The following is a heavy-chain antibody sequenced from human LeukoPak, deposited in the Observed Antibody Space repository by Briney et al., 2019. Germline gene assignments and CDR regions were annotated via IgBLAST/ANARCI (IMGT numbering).Heavy chain of an antibody. CDR1: GFTFDDYA. CDR2: ISWNSGSI. J-gene: IGHJ6*02. D-gene: IGHD4-17*01. CDR3: AKDIRYYYYYGMDV. Sequence: GGSLRLSCAASGFTFDDYAMHWVRQAPGKGLEWVSGISWNSGSIGYADSVKGRFTISRDNAKNSLYLQMYSLRAEDTALYYCAKDIRYYYYYGMDVWGQGTTVTVSS. V-gene: IGHV3-9*01.